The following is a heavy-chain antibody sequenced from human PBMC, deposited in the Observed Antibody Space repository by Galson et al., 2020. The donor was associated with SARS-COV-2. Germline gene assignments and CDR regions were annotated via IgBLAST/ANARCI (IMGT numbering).Heavy chain of an antibody. CDR1: GVSITSNNW. D-gene: IGHD3-16*01. Sequence: SETLSLTCAVSGVSITSNNWWIWVRQTPGRGLEWIGEIHHGRSPNYNPSLRSRVTISIDTSKNQFSLRLNSVTAADTAVYFCARDPRAYDNALLYDVVDGGGQGTSVTVTS. CDR3: ARDPRAYDNALLYDVVDG. J-gene: IGHJ6*02. CDR2: IHHGRSP. V-gene: IGHV4-4*02.